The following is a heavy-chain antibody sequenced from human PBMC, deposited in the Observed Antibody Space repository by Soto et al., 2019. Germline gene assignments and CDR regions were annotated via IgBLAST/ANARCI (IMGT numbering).Heavy chain of an antibody. CDR3: AKAPVTYYYANGGSPD. CDR1: GFTFSSYA. CDR2: VSLSGGTT. D-gene: IGHD3-22*01. Sequence: PGGSLRLSCAACGFTFSSYAMSWVRQAPGKGLEWVSTVSLSGGTTDYADSVKGRFTISRDNSKNTVYLQMNSLRAEDTALYYCAKAPVTYYYANGGSPDWGQGTRVTLSS. J-gene: IGHJ4*02. V-gene: IGHV3-23*01.